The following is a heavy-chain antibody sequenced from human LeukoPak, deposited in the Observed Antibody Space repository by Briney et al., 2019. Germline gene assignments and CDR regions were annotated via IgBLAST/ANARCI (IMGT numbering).Heavy chain of an antibody. V-gene: IGHV4-59*01. CDR2: ISYSRSN. CDR1: GGSISSYY. D-gene: IGHD3-9*01. CDR3: ARVRYYDILTGYYGDVYFDY. Sequence: SETLSLTCTVSGGSISSYYWSWIRQPPGKGLEWIGYISYSRSNNYNPSLKSRVTISVDTSKNQFSLKLSSVTAADTAVYYCARVRYYDILTGYYGDVYFDYWGQGTLVTVSS. J-gene: IGHJ4*02.